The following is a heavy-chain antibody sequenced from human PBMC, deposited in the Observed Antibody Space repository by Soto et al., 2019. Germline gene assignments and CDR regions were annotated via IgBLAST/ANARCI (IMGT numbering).Heavy chain of an antibody. CDR2: IYYSGST. CDR3: ARGYGDYDENWFDP. J-gene: IGHJ5*02. D-gene: IGHD4-17*01. CDR1: GGSISSGGYY. V-gene: IGHV4-31*03. Sequence: QVQLQESGPGLVKPSQTLSLTCTVSGGSISSGGYYWSWIRQHPGKGLEWIGYIYYSGSTYYNPSHKSRVTISVDTSKNQFSLKLSSVTAADTAVYYCARGYGDYDENWFDPWGQGTLVTVSS.